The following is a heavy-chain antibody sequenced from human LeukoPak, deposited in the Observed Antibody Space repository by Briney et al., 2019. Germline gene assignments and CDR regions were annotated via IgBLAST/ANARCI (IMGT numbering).Heavy chain of an antibody. CDR1: GYTFTGYY. D-gene: IGHD5-18*01. J-gene: IGHJ4*02. V-gene: IGHV1-2*02. Sequence: ASVKVSCKASGYTFTGYYIHWVRQAPGQGLEWMGWINPNNGGTNYAQKFQGRVTMTRDTSIITAYMELSSLRSDDTAVYYCASRYNYGPPFWGQGTLVTVSS. CDR3: ASRYNYGPPF. CDR2: INPNNGGT.